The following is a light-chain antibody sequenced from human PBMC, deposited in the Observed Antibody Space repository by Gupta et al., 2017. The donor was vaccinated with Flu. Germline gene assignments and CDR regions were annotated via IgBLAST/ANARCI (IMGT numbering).Light chain of an antibody. V-gene: IGLV1-51*01. Sequence: KVTITCSGTISDIGSHDVYWYHHLPGTAPKLLVYDYDKRPSGIPDRFSVSKSGTSATVGTTGLQSGEEADYYCGTYDSSMNGGVFGGGTKLTVL. CDR3: GTYDSSMNGGV. CDR1: ISDIGSHD. J-gene: IGLJ2*01. CDR2: DYD.